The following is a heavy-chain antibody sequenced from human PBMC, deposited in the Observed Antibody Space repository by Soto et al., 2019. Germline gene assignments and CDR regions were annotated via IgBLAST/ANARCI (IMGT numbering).Heavy chain of an antibody. Sequence: EVQLLESGGGLVQPGGSLRLSCAASGFTFSSYAMSWVRQAPGKGLEWVSAISGSGGSTYYADSVKGRFTISRDNSKNTLYLQMNSLRAEDTAVYYCAKDLGDYDFWSGSPYYYYMDVWGKGTTVTVSS. CDR1: GFTFSSYA. CDR2: ISGSGGST. J-gene: IGHJ6*03. V-gene: IGHV3-23*01. CDR3: AKDLGDYDFWSGSPYYYYMDV. D-gene: IGHD3-3*01.